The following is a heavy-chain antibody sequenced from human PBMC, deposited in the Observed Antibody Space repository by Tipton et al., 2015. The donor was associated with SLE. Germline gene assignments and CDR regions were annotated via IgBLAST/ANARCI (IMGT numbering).Heavy chain of an antibody. V-gene: IGHV1-58*01. CDR3: AGIAAAGTQCVDY. J-gene: IGHJ4*02. CDR2: IVVGSGNT. Sequence: QSGAEVKKPGTSVKVSCKASGFTFTSSAVQWVRQARGQRLEWIGWIVVGSGNTNYAQKFQERVTITRDMSTSTAYMELSSLRSEDTAVYYCAGIAAAGTQCVDYWGQGTLVTVSS. D-gene: IGHD6-13*01. CDR1: GFTFTSSA.